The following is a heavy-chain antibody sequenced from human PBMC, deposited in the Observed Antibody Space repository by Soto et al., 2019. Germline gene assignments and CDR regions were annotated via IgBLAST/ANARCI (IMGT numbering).Heavy chain of an antibody. Sequence: QLQLQESGSGLVKPSQTLSPTCAVSSGSISSGGYSWSWIRQPPGKGLEWIGNIYHSGSTYYNPSLKGRVTITVECSKNQFSLKLSSVTAADTAVYCCAAGGGLPWSYWGQGTLVTVSS. J-gene: IGHJ4*02. CDR3: AAGGGLPWSY. V-gene: IGHV4-30-2*02. CDR2: IYHSGST. CDR1: SGSISSGGYS. D-gene: IGHD1-26*01.